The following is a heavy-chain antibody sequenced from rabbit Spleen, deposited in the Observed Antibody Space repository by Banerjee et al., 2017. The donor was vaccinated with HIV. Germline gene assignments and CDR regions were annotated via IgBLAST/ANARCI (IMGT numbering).Heavy chain of an antibody. CDR1: KFSFNSGYD. J-gene: IGHJ6*01. CDR3: ARDTGTSFSTYGMDL. Sequence: QSLEESGGGLVKPGASLTLTCKASKFSFNSGYDMCWVRQAPGKGLEWIACVYAGSSGSTYSAPWAKGRFTVSKTSSTTVTLQMTSLTAADTATYFCARDTGTSFSTYGMDLWGPGTLVTVS. CDR2: VYAGSSGST. D-gene: IGHD8-1*01. V-gene: IGHV1S40*01.